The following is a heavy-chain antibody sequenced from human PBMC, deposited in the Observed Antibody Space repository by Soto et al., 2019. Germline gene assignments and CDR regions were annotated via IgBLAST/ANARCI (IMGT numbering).Heavy chain of an antibody. CDR3: AKDGYDFWSGSNPPYFDY. J-gene: IGHJ4*02. D-gene: IGHD3-3*01. Sequence: GGSLRLSCAASGFTFDDYAMHWVRQAPGKGLEWVSGISWNSGSIGYADSVKGRFTISRDNAKNSLYLQMNSLRAEDTALYYCAKDGYDFWSGSNPPYFDYWGQGTLVTVSS. CDR2: ISWNSGSI. V-gene: IGHV3-9*01. CDR1: GFTFDDYA.